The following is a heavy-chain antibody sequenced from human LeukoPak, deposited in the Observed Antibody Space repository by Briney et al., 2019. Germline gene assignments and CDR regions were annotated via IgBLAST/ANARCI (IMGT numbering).Heavy chain of an antibody. Sequence: ESGPTLVNPTQTLTLTCTFSGVSLSTSGVGVGWIRQPPGKALGWLALIYWNDDKRYSPSLTSRLTITKDTSKNQVVLTMTNMDPVDTATYYCAHRRRQRGYFDYWGQGTLVTVSS. V-gene: IGHV2-5*01. CDR1: GVSLSTSGVG. D-gene: IGHD1-1*01. CDR3: AHRRRQRGYFDY. CDR2: IYWNDDK. J-gene: IGHJ4*02.